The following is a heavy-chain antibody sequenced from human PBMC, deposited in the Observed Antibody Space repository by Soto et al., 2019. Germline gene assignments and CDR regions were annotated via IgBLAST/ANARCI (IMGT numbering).Heavy chain of an antibody. CDR1: GFTVSSNY. Sequence: EVQLVESGGGLIQPGGSLRLSCAASGFTVSSNYMIWVRQPPGKGLEWVSVIYSGGSTYYADSVKCRFTISRDNSKNTLYLQMTSLRAEDTAVYYCARDRVESGYPEYFQHWGQGTLVTVSS. D-gene: IGHD3-22*01. J-gene: IGHJ1*01. CDR3: ARDRVESGYPEYFQH. CDR2: IYSGGST. V-gene: IGHV3-53*01.